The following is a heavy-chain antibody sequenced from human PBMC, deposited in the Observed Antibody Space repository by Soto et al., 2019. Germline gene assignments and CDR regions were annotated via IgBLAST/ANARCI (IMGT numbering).Heavy chain of an antibody. CDR2: ISAYNGNT. CDR3: ARGRTLSIFGVVTPDKWFDP. D-gene: IGHD3-3*01. CDR1: GYTFTSYG. V-gene: IGHV1-18*04. J-gene: IGHJ5*02. Sequence: GASVKVSCKASGYTFTSYGISWVRQAPGQGLEWMGWISAYNGNTNYAQKLQGRVTMTTDTSTSTAYMELRSLRSDDTAVYYCARGRTLSIFGVVTPDKWFDPWGQGTLVTVSS.